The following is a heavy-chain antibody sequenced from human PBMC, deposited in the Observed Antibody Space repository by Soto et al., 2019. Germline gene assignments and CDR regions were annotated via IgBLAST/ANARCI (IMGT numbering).Heavy chain of an antibody. Sequence: QVQLVQSGAEVKKPGASLKLSCKASGYTFTTYALHWLRQAPGQRLEWMGWINAGNGDTKYSENFQGRVTITRDIPANTAYMDLSSLRSEDTAVYYCARDGNGDEFKYFSYYLDVWGKGTAVTVSS. D-gene: IGHD4-17*01. CDR3: ARDGNGDEFKYFSYYLDV. J-gene: IGHJ6*03. V-gene: IGHV1-3*01. CDR1: GYTFTTYA. CDR2: INAGNGDT.